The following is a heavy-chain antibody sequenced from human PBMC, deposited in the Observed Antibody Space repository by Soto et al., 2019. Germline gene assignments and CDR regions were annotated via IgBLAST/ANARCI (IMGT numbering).Heavy chain of an antibody. V-gene: IGHV1-3*01. CDR2: INAGNGNT. CDR1: GYTFTSYA. Sequence: QVQLVQSGAEVKKPGASVKVSCKASGYTFTSYAMQWVRQAPGQRREWMGWINAGNGNTKYSQKFQGRVTITRDTSASTAYMELSSLRSEDTAVYYCARGPGGPDGPGDYWGQGTLVTVSS. J-gene: IGHJ4*02. CDR3: ARGPGGPDGPGDY. D-gene: IGHD2-15*01.